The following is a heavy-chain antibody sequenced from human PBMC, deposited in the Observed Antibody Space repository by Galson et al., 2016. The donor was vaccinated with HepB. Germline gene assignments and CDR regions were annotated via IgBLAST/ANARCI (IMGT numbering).Heavy chain of an antibody. CDR1: GITFSTYD. CDR2: ISDDASKK. V-gene: IGHV3-30-3*01. D-gene: IGHD2-8*02. Sequence: SLRLSCAVSGITFSTYDIHWVRQPPGKGLEWVALISDDASKKLYADSVKGRFTISRDNSKNTLYLQMNSLGVEDTAVYYCAKGSTASSYAFDIWGQGTMVTVSS. CDR3: AKGSTASSYAFDI. J-gene: IGHJ3*02.